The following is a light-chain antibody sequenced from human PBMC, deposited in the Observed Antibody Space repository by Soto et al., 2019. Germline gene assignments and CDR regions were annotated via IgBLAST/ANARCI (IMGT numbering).Light chain of an antibody. Sequence: ETVMTQSPATLSVSPGERTTLSCRASQSISSNLAWYQQKPGQAPRLLIYGASTRATGIPARFSGSGSGTDFTLAIGRLEPEDFAVYYCQQYGSSPTFGEGTRLEIK. CDR3: QQYGSSPT. J-gene: IGKJ5*01. CDR2: GAS. CDR1: QSISSN. V-gene: IGKV3-15*01.